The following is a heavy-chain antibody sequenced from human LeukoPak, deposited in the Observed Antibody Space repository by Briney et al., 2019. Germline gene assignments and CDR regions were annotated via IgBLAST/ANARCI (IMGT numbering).Heavy chain of an antibody. J-gene: IGHJ6*02. CDR1: GYSFTNYW. Sequence: GESLKISCKGSGYSFTNYWITWVRQMPGKGLERMGKIEPRDSYTKYSPSFQSHVTISADKSISTAYLQWSSLKASDTAMYYCARRTGFLFGMDVWGQGTPVTVSS. CDR2: IEPRDSYT. V-gene: IGHV5-10-1*01. CDR3: ARRTGFLFGMDV. D-gene: IGHD6-19*01.